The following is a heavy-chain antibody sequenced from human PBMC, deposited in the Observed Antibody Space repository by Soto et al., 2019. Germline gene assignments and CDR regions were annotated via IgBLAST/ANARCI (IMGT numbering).Heavy chain of an antibody. CDR2: IKSKCDGGTT. CDR3: TMVYCSGGRCYSGTVDY. J-gene: IGHJ4*02. Sequence: EVQLVESGGGLVKPEGSLRLSCAASGFTFSHAWVSWVRQAPGKGLEWVGRIKSKCDGGTTNYAAPVKGRFTISRDDLKDTLYLQLNSLKTDATAVYYFTMVYCSGGRCYSGTVDYWCQGTLVTVSS. D-gene: IGHD2-15*01. CDR1: GFTFSHAW. V-gene: IGHV3-15*01.